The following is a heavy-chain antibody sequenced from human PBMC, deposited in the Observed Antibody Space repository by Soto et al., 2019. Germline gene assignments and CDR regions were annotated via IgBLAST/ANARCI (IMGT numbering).Heavy chain of an antibody. J-gene: IGHJ6*02. Sequence: SETLSLTCTVSGGSISSGDYYWSWIRQPPGKGLEWIGYIYYSGTTYYNPSLKSRATISVDTSKNQFSLKLSSVTAADTAVYYCARTTVVDLVATTPSYYYGMDVWGQGTTVTVSS. V-gene: IGHV4-30-4*01. CDR2: IYYSGTT. D-gene: IGHD5-12*01. CDR1: GGSISSGDYY. CDR3: ARTTVVDLVATTPSYYYGMDV.